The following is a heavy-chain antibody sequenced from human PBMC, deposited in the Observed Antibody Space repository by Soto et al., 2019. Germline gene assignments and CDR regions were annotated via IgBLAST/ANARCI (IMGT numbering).Heavy chain of an antibody. CDR1: RDSISSNNW. V-gene: IGHV4-4*02. J-gene: IGHJ4*01. D-gene: IGHD3-10*02. Sequence: QAQLQESGPGLVKPSGTLSLTCAVSRDSISSNNWWSWVRQPPGKGLEWIEEIFHTGNTNYNPSQRGRDTFSVEKSKNQFPLTLTSLTAADTAVYYCARGNGTVAVAGVFGEWGHGALVTLTS. CDR2: IFHTGNT. CDR3: ARGNGTVAVAGVFGE.